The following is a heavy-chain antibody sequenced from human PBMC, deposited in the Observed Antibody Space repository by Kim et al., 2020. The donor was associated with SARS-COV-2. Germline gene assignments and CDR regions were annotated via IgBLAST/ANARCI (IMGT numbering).Heavy chain of an antibody. J-gene: IGHJ4*02. V-gene: IGHV3-30*18. CDR2: ISYDGTNK. Sequence: GGSLRLSCAASGFTFSSYGMHWVRQAPGKGLEWVAVISYDGTNKYYADSVKGRFTISRDNSKNTLYLQMNSLRAEDTAVYYCAKGRSIAVAGHFDYWGQG. CDR3: AKGRSIAVAGHFDY. D-gene: IGHD6-19*01. CDR1: GFTFSSYG.